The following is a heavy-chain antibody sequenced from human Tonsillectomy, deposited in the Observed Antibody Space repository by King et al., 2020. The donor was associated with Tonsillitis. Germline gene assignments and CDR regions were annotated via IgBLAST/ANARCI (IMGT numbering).Heavy chain of an antibody. D-gene: IGHD3-10*01. J-gene: IGHJ4*02. CDR1: GFTFRSSA. CDR2: ISFDGNTK. V-gene: IGHV3-30-3*02. Sequence: VQLVESGGGVVQPGRSQRLSCKASGFTFRSSAMHWVRQAPGKGPEWVAVISFDGNTKYYADSVKGRFTVSRDNSNNTLYLQMNSLRGEDTAVYYCAKEFYYLSGSYIDYRGQGTLVTASS. CDR3: AKEFYYLSGSYIDY.